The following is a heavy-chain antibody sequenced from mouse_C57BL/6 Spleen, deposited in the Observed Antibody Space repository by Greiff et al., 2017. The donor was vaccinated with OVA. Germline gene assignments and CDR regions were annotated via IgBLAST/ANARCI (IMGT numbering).Heavy chain of an antibody. CDR1: GYAFSSYW. J-gene: IGHJ2*01. V-gene: IGHV1-80*01. CDR3: ARGYDYYFDY. CDR2: IYPGDGDT. Sequence: QVQLQQSGAELVKPGASVKISCKASGYAFSSYWMNWVKQRSGKGLEWIGQIYPGDGDTNYNGKFKGKATLTADKSSSTAYMQLSSLTSEDSAVYFCARGYDYYFDYWGQGTTLTVSS. D-gene: IGHD2-2*01.